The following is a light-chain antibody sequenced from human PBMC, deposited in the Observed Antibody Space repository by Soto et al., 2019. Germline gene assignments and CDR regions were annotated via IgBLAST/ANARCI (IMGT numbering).Light chain of an antibody. J-gene: IGKJ2*01. CDR3: QQGHNWPLT. CDR1: QSISTE. V-gene: IGKV3-15*01. Sequence: EIVMTQSPATLSVSPGERATLSCRASQSISTELAWYQQKPGQPPRLLIYSASTRATGVPARFTGSGSGSEFTLTISVLQYEVFADYYCQQGHNWPLTFGQGTRLEI. CDR2: SAS.